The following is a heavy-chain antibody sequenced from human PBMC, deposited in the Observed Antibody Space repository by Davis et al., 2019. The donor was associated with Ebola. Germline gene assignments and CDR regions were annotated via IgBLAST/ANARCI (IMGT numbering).Heavy chain of an antibody. J-gene: IGHJ4*02. CDR3: ARGWWELDPFDY. V-gene: IGHV3-74*01. Sequence: GESLKISCAGSGFTFSGYWMHWVRQAPGKGLEWVSAFSGSGASTYYADSVKGRFTISRDNAKNTLYLQMNSLRAEDTAVYYCARGWWELDPFDYWGQGTLVTVSS. D-gene: IGHD1-26*01. CDR2: FSGSGAST. CDR1: GFTFSGYW.